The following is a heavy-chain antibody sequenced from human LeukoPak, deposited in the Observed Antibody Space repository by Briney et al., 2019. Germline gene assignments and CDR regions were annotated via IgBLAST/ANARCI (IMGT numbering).Heavy chain of an antibody. CDR3: ARGSSSWYEFPYGMDV. CDR2: IYYSGST. D-gene: IGHD6-13*01. V-gene: IGHV4-59*01. J-gene: IGHJ6*04. CDR1: GGSISSYY. Sequence: SETLSLTCTVSGGSISSYYWSWIRQPPGKGLEWIGYIYYSGSTNYNPSLKSRVTISVDTSKNQFSLKLSSVTAADTAVYYCARGSSSWYEFPYGMDVWGKGTTVTVSS.